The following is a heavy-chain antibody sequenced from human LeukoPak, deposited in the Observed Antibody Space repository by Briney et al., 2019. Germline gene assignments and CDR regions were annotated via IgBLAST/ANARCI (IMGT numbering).Heavy chain of an antibody. D-gene: IGHD3-10*01. V-gene: IGHV1-69*05. J-gene: IGHJ5*02. Sequence: GSSVKVSCKASGGTFSSYAISWVRQAPGQGLEWMGRIIPIFGTANYAQKFQGRVTITTDESTSTAYMGLSSLRSEDTAVYYCARDVGGSGSPDNWFDPWGQGTPVTVSS. CDR3: ARDVGGSGSPDNWFDP. CDR1: GGTFSSYA. CDR2: IIPIFGTA.